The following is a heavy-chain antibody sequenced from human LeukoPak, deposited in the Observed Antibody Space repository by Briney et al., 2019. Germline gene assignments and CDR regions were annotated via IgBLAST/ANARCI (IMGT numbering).Heavy chain of an antibody. J-gene: IGHJ6*04. CDR1: GFTFSDYW. Sequence: GGSLRLSCAASGFTFSDYWMRWVRQAPGKGLEWVANIRKDGSEKWYVDSVKGRVTISRDNVKNSVYLQMNSMRAEDTGVYYWAREEPWGNPYGDVWGKGTTVTVSS. D-gene: IGHD1-14*01. CDR2: IRKDGSEK. CDR3: AREEPWGNPYGDV. V-gene: IGHV3-7*01.